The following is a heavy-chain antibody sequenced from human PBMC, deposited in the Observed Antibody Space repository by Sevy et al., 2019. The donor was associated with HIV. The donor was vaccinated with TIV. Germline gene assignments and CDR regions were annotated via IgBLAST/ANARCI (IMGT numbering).Heavy chain of an antibody. J-gene: IGHJ4*02. CDR1: GFTFSIYG. V-gene: IGHV3-30*02. Sequence: GGSLRLSCAASGFTFSIYGMHWVRQAPGKGLEWVACIRYDGSTKYYADSVKGRFTISRDNSKNTLYLQMNSLRAEDTVGYYCAKDLTGRYSSSSGDFDYWGQGTLVTVSS. D-gene: IGHD6-6*01. CDR3: AKDLTGRYSSSSGDFDY. CDR2: IRYDGSTK.